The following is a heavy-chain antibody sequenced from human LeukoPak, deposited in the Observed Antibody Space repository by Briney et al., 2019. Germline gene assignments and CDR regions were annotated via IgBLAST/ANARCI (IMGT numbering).Heavy chain of an antibody. D-gene: IGHD5-24*01. Sequence: SVKVSCKASGGTFSSYAINWVRQAPGQGLEWMGGIIPIFGTANYAQKFQGRVTITADESTSTAYMELSSLRSEDTAVYYCAAQVRDGYNYYPFDYWGQGTLVTVSS. J-gene: IGHJ4*02. V-gene: IGHV1-69*01. CDR2: IIPIFGTA. CDR3: AAQVRDGYNYYPFDY. CDR1: GGTFSSYA.